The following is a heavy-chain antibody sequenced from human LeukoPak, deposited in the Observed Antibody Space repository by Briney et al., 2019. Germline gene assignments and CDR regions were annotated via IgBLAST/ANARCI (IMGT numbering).Heavy chain of an antibody. J-gene: IGHJ4*02. CDR1: GGSISNYY. CDR2: IYRSGST. V-gene: IGHV4-59*01. CDR3: ARETNTGGYTYDYEYYDY. D-gene: IGHD5-18*01. Sequence: SETLSLTCTVSGGSISNYYWSWIRQPPGKGLEWIGYIYRSGSTTYNPSLKSRVTISVDTSKSQFSLNLRSVTAADTAVYYCARETNTGGYTYDYEYYDYWGQGTLVTVSS.